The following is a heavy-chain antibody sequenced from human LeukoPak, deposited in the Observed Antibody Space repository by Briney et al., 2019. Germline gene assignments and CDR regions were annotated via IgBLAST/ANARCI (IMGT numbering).Heavy chain of an antibody. Sequence: GGSLRLSCVASGFTFSNYWMTWVRQAPGRGLEWVANIKEDGSEKNYADSVKGRFTISRDNAKNSLYLQMNSLRGEDTAVYYCARARYSDFWGQGTLVTVSS. CDR2: IKEDGSEK. J-gene: IGHJ4*02. V-gene: IGHV3-7*01. CDR3: ARARYSDF. CDR1: GFTFSNYW.